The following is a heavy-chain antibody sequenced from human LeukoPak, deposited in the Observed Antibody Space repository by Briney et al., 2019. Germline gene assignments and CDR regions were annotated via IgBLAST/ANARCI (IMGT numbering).Heavy chain of an antibody. CDR2: INPNSGGT. J-gene: IGHJ4*02. Sequence: ASVKVSCKASGYTFTGYYMHWVRQAPGQGLEWMGWINPNSGGTNYAQKFQGWVTMTRDTSISTAYMELSRLRSDDTAVYYCARALWYSGSYYNDYWGQGTLVTVSS. V-gene: IGHV1-2*04. D-gene: IGHD1-26*01. CDR3: ARALWYSGSYYNDY. CDR1: GYTFTGYY.